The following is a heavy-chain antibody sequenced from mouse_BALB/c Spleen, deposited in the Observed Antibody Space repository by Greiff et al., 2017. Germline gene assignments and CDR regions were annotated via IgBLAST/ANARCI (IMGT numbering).Heavy chain of an antibody. CDR3: TRLRAHWYFDG. J-gene: IGHJ1*01. D-gene: IGHD1-1*01. Sequence: EVKLQESGGGLVQPGGSMKLSCVASGFTFSNYWMNWVRQSPEKGLEWVAEIRLKSNNYATHYAESVKGRFTISRDDSKSSVYLQMNNLRAEDTGIYYCTRLRAHWYFDGWGAGTTVTVSS. V-gene: IGHV6-6*02. CDR1: GFTFSNYW. CDR2: IRLKSNNYAT.